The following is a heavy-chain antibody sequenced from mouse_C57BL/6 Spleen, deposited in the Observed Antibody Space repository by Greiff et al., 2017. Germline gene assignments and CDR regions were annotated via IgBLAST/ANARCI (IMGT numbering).Heavy chain of an antibody. V-gene: IGHV1-82*01. D-gene: IGHD1-1*01. CDR1: GYAFSSSW. Sequence: VQLQQSGPELVKPGASVKISCKASGYAFSSSWMNWVKQRPGKGLEWIGRMYPGDGDTNYNGKFKGKATLTADKSSSTAYMQLSSLTSEDSAVYFCARRDGSSSFDYWGQGTTLTVSS. J-gene: IGHJ2*01. CDR2: MYPGDGDT. CDR3: ARRDGSSSFDY.